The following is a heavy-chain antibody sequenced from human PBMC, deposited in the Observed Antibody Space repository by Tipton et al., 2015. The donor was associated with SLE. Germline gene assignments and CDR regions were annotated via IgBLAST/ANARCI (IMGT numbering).Heavy chain of an antibody. D-gene: IGHD3-16*01. V-gene: IGHV1-8*01. CDR3: ARGSVLGY. CDR2: MNPNGGNT. CDR1: GYSFTSYD. J-gene: IGHJ4*02. Sequence: QLVQSGAEVKKPGASVKVSCKASGYSFTSYDLTWVRQATGQGLEWMGLMNPNGGNTACAQKFQGRVTMTRNTSISTAYMELSSLRSDDTAVYYCARGSVLGYWGQGTLVTVSS.